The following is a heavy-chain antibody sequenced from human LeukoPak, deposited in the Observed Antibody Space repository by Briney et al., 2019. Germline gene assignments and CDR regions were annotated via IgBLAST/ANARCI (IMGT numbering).Heavy chain of an antibody. CDR2: IGERGDIT. CDR1: GFTVSNNN. Sequence: GGSLRLSCAASGFTVSNNNMTWVRQAPGKGLEWVSVIGERGDITYYADSVKGRFTLSRDNSKNTLYLQMNSLRAEDTAVYYCAKEYGSGWKLIGVWGQGTTVTVSS. D-gene: IGHD6-19*01. J-gene: IGHJ6*02. V-gene: IGHV3-23*01. CDR3: AKEYGSGWKLIGV.